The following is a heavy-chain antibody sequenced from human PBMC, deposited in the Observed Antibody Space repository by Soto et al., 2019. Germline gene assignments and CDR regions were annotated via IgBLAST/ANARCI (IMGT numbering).Heavy chain of an antibody. J-gene: IGHJ6*02. V-gene: IGHV3-7*04. Sequence: GGSLRLSCAASGSTFNTYWMTWVRQAPGKGLEWVANIKQDGSETYYVDSVKGRFTISRDNAKNSLYLQMNSLRAEDTAVYYCARDPPYGSGTSQNYGMDVWGQGTTVTGSS. CDR2: IKQDGSET. D-gene: IGHD3-10*01. CDR1: GSTFNTYW. CDR3: ARDPPYGSGTSQNYGMDV.